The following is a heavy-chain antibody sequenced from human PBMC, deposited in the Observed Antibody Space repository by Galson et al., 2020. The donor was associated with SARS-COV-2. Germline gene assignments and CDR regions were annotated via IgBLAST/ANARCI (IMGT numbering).Heavy chain of an antibody. CDR2: IHPGDTDT. CDR1: GYSFTSYW. D-gene: IGHD2-21*02. Sequence: GESLKISCKCPGYSFTSYWIGWVRQMPGKGLEWMWIIHPGDTDTRYSPSFQGQVTISADKSITTAYLQWSSLKASDTAMYYCARRIYCGGDCSPTHAFDIWGQGTMVTVSS. J-gene: IGHJ3*02. V-gene: IGHV5-51*01. CDR3: ARRIYCGGDCSPTHAFDI.